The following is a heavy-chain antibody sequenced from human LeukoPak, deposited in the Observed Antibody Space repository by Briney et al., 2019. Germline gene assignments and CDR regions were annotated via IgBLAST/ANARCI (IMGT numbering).Heavy chain of an antibody. CDR2: INPDGRST. CDR1: GFTFSSYW. D-gene: IGHD5-12*01. CDR3: ARDRPGGSADY. V-gene: IGHV3-74*01. Sequence: GGSLRLSCAASGFTFSSYWMHWVRQVPGKGLVWVSRINPDGRSTNYADSVKGRLTISRDNDKNTLYLQMNSLRVEDTAVYYCARDRPGGSADYWGQGTLVTVSS. J-gene: IGHJ4*02.